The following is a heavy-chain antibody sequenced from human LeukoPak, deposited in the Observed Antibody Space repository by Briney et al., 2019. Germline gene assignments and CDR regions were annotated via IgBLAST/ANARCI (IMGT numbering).Heavy chain of an antibody. Sequence: SETLSLTCTVSGGSISSHYWSWIRQPPGKGLEWIGSIYYSGSTYYNPSLKSRVTISVDTSKNQFSLKLSSVTAADTAVYYCAREDIVVVPAAISWFDPWGQGTLVTVSS. V-gene: IGHV4-39*07. D-gene: IGHD2-2*01. CDR1: GGSISSHY. CDR3: AREDIVVVPAAISWFDP. J-gene: IGHJ5*02. CDR2: IYYSGST.